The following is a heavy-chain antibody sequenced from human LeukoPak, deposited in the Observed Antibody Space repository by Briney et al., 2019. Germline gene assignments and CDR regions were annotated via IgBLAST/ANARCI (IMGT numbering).Heavy chain of an antibody. D-gene: IGHD2-15*01. CDR1: GYTFTSYY. CDR2: VNPSAGST. V-gene: IGHV1-46*01. J-gene: IGHJ6*02. Sequence: AAVKVSCKACGYTFTSYYMHWVRQAPGQGLEWMGIVNPSAGSTTYAEKSQGRVTMTRDTSTSTVYMELSSLRSEDTAVYYCARVGAATEYYFYYGMDVWGQGTTVTVFS. CDR3: ARVGAATEYYFYYGMDV.